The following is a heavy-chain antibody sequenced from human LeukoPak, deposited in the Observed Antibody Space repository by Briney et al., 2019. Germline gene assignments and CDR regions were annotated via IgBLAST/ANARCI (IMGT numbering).Heavy chain of an antibody. Sequence: GGSLRLSCAASGFTFSSYAMYWVRQAPGKGLEYVSAISSNGGSTYYANSVKGRFTISRDNSKNTLYLQMGSLRAEDMAVYYCARGFGSGYQKGLDYWGQGTLVTVSS. CDR3: ARGFGSGYQKGLDY. V-gene: IGHV3-64*01. D-gene: IGHD3-22*01. CDR2: ISSNGGST. CDR1: GFTFSSYA. J-gene: IGHJ4*02.